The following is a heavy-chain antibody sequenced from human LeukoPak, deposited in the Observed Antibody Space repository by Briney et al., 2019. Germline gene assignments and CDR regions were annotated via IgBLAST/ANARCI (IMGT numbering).Heavy chain of an antibody. J-gene: IGHJ5*02. CDR1: GYTFTGYY. CDR3: ARPGYCSSTSCYWGIFDP. V-gene: IGHV1-2*02. Sequence: ASVKVSCKASGYTFTGYYMHWVRQAPGQRLEWMGWINPNSGGTNYAQKFQGRVTMTRDTSISTAYMELSRLRSDDTAVYYCARPGYCSSTSCYWGIFDPWGQGTLVTVSS. CDR2: INPNSGGT. D-gene: IGHD2-2*03.